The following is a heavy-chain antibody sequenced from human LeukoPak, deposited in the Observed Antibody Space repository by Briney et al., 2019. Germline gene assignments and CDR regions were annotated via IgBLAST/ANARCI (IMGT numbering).Heavy chain of an antibody. V-gene: IGHV3-30*18. CDR3: AKGRSGTWELFYY. J-gene: IGHJ4*02. D-gene: IGHD1-26*01. Sequence: GGSLRLSCAASGFTFSSYGMHWVRQAPGKGLEWVAVISYDGSNKYYADSAKGRFTISRDNSKNTLYLQMNSLRAEDTAVYYCAKGRSGTWELFYYWGQGTLVTVSS. CDR2: ISYDGSNK. CDR1: GFTFSSYG.